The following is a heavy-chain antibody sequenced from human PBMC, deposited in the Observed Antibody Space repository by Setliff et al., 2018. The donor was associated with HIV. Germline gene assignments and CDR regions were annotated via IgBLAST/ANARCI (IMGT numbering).Heavy chain of an antibody. D-gene: IGHD1-26*01. V-gene: IGHV4-39*07. Sequence: SETLSLTCTVSGGSIRSTSYYWGWIRQPPGKGLEWIGHIYYSGSTYSNPSLKSRVTISVDTSKNQFSLKLSSVTAADTAVYYCARDLREVGGGSYADYWGQGTLVTVSS. CDR3: ARDLREVGGGSYADY. CDR1: GGSIRSTSYY. CDR2: IYYSGST. J-gene: IGHJ4*02.